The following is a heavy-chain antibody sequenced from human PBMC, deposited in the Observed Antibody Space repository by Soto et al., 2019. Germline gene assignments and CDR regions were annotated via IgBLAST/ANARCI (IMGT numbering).Heavy chain of an antibody. CDR1: GYTFTSYG. J-gene: IGHJ4*02. Sequence: EASVKVSCKASGYTFTSYGISWVRQAPGQGLEWMGWISAYNGNTNYAQKLQGRVTMTTDTSTSTAYMELRSLRSDDTAVYYCARGTYYDILTGYYFDYWGQGTLVTVSS. CDR2: ISAYNGNT. V-gene: IGHV1-18*04. D-gene: IGHD3-9*01. CDR3: ARGTYYDILTGYYFDY.